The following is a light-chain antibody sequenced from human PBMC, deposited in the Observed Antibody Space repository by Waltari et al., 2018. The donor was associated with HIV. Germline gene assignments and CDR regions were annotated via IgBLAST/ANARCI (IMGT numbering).Light chain of an antibody. CDR2: EVT. J-gene: IGLJ3*02. CDR1: SSDIGAYNR. CDR3: SSYTTSSTWV. V-gene: IGLV2-18*02. Sequence: QSALTQPPSVSGSLGQPVTISCTGTSSDIGAYNRLSWYQHSPGQAPKLRIYEVTHRPSGVPVRFAGSKSGNTASLTISGLQTDDEADYYCSSYTTSSTWVFGGGTKLTVL.